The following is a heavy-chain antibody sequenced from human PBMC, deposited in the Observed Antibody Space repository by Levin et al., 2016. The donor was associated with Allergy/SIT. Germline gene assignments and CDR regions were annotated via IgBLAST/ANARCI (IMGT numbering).Heavy chain of an antibody. CDR2: IYWNDEK. J-gene: IGHJ4*02. D-gene: IGHD3-16*01. CDR1: GFSLSTTGVA. CDR3: AHRDRPVQYGGVDFFDY. Sequence: SGPTLVKPTQTLTLTCSFSGFSLSTTGVAVVWVRQPPGKALEWLALIYWNDEKHFSPSLQSRLSIAKDTSKNQVVLTMTNVDPIDTGTYFCAHRDRPVQYGGVDFFDYWGQGILVTVSS. V-gene: IGHV2-5*01.